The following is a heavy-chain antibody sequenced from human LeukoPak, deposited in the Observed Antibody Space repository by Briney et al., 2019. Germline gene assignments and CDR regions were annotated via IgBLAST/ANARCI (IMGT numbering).Heavy chain of an antibody. CDR1: GGSISSYY. V-gene: IGHV4-59*01. J-gene: IGHJ6*03. CDR3: ARGGSGTYYMDV. Sequence: PSETLSLTCTVSGGSISSYYWSWIRQPPGKGLEWIGYIYYSGSTNYTPSLKSRVTISVDTSKNQFSLKLSSVTAADTAVYYCARGGSGTYYMDVWGKGTTVTISS. CDR2: IYYSGST. D-gene: IGHD3-10*01.